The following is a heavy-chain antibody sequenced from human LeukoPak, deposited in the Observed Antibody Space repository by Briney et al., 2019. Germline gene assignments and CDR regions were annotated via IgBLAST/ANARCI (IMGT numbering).Heavy chain of an antibody. V-gene: IGHV1-69*06. CDR3: ARDPLRFLEWLSQPLDY. CDR2: IIPIFGTA. CDR1: GGTFSSYA. D-gene: IGHD3-3*01. J-gene: IGHJ4*02. Sequence: GSSVTVSCKASGGTFSSYAISWVRQAPGQGLEWMGRIIPIFGTANYAQKFQGRVTITADKSTSTAYMELSSLRSEDTAVYYCARDPLRFLEWLSQPLDYWGQGTLVTVSS.